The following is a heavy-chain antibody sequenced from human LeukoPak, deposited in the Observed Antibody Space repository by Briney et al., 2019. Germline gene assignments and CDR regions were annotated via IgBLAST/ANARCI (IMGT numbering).Heavy chain of an antibody. CDR3: ARVVPRRQLREYYYYYMDV. CDR2: INHSGST. V-gene: IGHV4-34*01. J-gene: IGHJ6*03. D-gene: IGHD1-1*01. Sequence: GSLRLSCAASGFTFSSYWMSWVRQPPGKVLEWIGEINHSGSTNYNPSLKSRVTISVDTSKNQFSLKLSSVTAADTAVYYCARVVPRRQLREYYYYYMDVWGKGTTVTVSS. CDR1: GFTFSSYW.